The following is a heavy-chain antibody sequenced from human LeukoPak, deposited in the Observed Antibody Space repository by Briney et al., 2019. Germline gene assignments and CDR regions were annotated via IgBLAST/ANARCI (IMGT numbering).Heavy chain of an antibody. CDR1: GFTFSDYW. J-gene: IGHJ4*02. Sequence: GGSLRLSCTASGFTFSDYWMSWVRQAPGEGLEWVANIKQDGSEKYYVDSVKGRFTISRDSAKNSLYLQMISLRVEDTAVYYCARGSGSFYIYWGQGTLVTVSS. D-gene: IGHD3-10*01. CDR2: IKQDGSEK. CDR3: ARGSGSFYIY. V-gene: IGHV3-7*04.